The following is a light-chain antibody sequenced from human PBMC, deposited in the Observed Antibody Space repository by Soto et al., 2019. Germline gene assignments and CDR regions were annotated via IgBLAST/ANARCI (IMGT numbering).Light chain of an antibody. V-gene: IGKV1-9*01. Sequence: DIQLTQSPSFLSASVGDRVNITCRASQGISSFLAWYQQKPGKAPKLLIYEASTLQSGVPSRFSGSGSGTEFTLTISSLQPEDFATYYCQQLNSYPLTFGGGTKVEIK. CDR1: QGISSF. J-gene: IGKJ4*01. CDR2: EAS. CDR3: QQLNSYPLT.